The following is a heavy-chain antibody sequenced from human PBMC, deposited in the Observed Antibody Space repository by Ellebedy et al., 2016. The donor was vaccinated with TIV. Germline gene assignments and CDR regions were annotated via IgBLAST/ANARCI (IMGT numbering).Heavy chain of an antibody. J-gene: IGHJ6*02. CDR2: ITGSGGDT. CDR1: GFTFSSYA. V-gene: IGHV3-23*01. D-gene: IGHD4-11*01. CDR3: AKDHSNYAPYYYYYGIDV. Sequence: PGGSLRLSCEAAGFTFSSYAMIWVRQAPGKGLEWVSIITGSGGDTYYADSVKGRFTVSRDNSKNTLHLQMNSLRVEDTAVYYCAKDHSNYAPYYYYYGIDVWGQGTTVTV.